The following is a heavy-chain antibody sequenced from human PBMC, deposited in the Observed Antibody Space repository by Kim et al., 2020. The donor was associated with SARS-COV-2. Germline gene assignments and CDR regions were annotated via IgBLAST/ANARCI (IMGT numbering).Heavy chain of an antibody. CDR1: GGSISSGGYY. Sequence: SETLSLTCTVSGGSISSGGYYWSWIRQHPGKGLEWIGYIYYSGSTYYNPSLKSRVTISVDTSKNQFSLKLSSVTAADTAVYYCARVMGGFYSSSSGIDYWGQGTLVTVSS. CDR3: ARVMGGFYSSSSGIDY. CDR2: IYYSGST. J-gene: IGHJ4*02. V-gene: IGHV4-31*03. D-gene: IGHD6-6*01.